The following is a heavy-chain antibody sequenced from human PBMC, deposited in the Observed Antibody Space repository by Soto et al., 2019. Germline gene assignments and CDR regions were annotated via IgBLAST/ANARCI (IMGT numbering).Heavy chain of an antibody. J-gene: IGHJ5*02. CDR1: GYTFTGYF. V-gene: IGHV1-2*02. CDR3: ARGGGTILAPLP. D-gene: IGHD3-3*01. Sequence: ASVKVSCKASGYTFTGYFIHWGRQAPGQGLEWMGWINPNSGATKYAQKFQGRVTMTRDTSIITAYMELTLLRSDDTAIYYCARGGGTILAPLPWGEGTLVSVSS. CDR2: INPNSGAT.